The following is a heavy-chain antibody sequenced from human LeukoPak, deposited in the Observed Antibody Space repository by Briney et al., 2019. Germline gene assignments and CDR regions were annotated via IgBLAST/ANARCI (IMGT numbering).Heavy chain of an antibody. CDR3: ASAFDYYDSSGYYQYDY. D-gene: IGHD3-22*01. V-gene: IGHV1-2*02. CDR1: GYTFTGYY. J-gene: IGHJ4*02. Sequence: ASVKVSCKASGYTFTGYYMHWVRQAPGQGLERMGWINPNSGGTNYAQKFQGRVTMTRDTSISTAYMELSRLRSDDTAVYYCASAFDYYDSSGYYQYDYWGQGTLVTVSS. CDR2: INPNSGGT.